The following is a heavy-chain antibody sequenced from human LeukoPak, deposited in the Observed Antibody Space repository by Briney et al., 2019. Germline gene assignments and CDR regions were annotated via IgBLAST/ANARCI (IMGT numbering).Heavy chain of an antibody. J-gene: IGHJ4*02. CDR2: ISGSGGTT. Sequence: PGGSLRLSCAASGFTFSSFGMSWVRQAPGKGLEWVSTISGSGGTTLYADSVKGRFTISRDNSKNTPYLQMNSLRAEDTAVYYCAKAHHGDYFFYFDYWGQGTLVTVSS. CDR1: GFTFSSFG. CDR3: AKAHHGDYFFYFDY. D-gene: IGHD4-17*01. V-gene: IGHV3-23*01.